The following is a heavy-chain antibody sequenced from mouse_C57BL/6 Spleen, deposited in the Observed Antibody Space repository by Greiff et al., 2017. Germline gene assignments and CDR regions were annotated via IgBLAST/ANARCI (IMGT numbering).Heavy chain of an antibody. V-gene: IGHV6-6*01. J-gene: IGHJ1*03. CDR2: IRNKANNHAT. CDR3: TRLTTVVGYFDV. Sequence: EVQLVESGGGLVQPGGSMKLSCAASGFTFSDAWMDWVRQSPEKGLEWVAEIRNKANNHATYYAESVKGRFTISRDDSKSSVYLQMNSLRAEDTGIYYCTRLTTVVGYFDVWGTGTTVTVSS. D-gene: IGHD1-1*01. CDR1: GFTFSDAW.